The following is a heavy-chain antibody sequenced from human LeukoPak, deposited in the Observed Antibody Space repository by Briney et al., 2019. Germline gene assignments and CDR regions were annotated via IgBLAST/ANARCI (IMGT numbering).Heavy chain of an antibody. CDR2: IKQDGSEK. Sequence: ERSLRLSCAASGFTFRNYGMHWVRQAPGKGLEWVANIKQDGSEKNYVDSVKGRFTISRDNTNYSLYLQMNSLRAEDTAVYYCARDARVCSSYRCYYYYHYMDVWGKGTTVTVSS. V-gene: IGHV3-7*01. D-gene: IGHD2-2*01. CDR3: ARDARVCSSYRCYYYYHYMDV. J-gene: IGHJ6*03. CDR1: GFTFRNYG.